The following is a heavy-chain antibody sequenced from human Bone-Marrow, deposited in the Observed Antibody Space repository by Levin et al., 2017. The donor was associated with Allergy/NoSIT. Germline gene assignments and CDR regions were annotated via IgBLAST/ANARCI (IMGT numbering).Heavy chain of an antibody. V-gene: IGHV3-48*01. D-gene: IGHD6-19*01. J-gene: IGHJ5*02. Sequence: GGSLRLSCAASGFTFSSYSMNWVRQAPGKGLEWVSYISSSSSTIYYADSVKGRFTISRDNAKNSLYLQMNSLRAEDTAVYYCARGLTSGWENNWFDPWGQGTLVTVSS. CDR1: GFTFSSYS. CDR3: ARGLTSGWENNWFDP. CDR2: ISSSSSTI.